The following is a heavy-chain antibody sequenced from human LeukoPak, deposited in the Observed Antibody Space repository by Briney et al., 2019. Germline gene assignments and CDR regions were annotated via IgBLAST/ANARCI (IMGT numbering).Heavy chain of an antibody. J-gene: IGHJ4*02. Sequence: GGSLRLSCAASGFTFSSYWMHWVRQAPGKGLEWVSGINWNGGSTGYADSVKGRFTISRDNAKNSLYLQMNSLRAEDTALYYCARTIAAAGRDAYYFDYWGQGTLVTVSS. CDR3: ARTIAAAGRDAYYFDY. D-gene: IGHD6-13*01. CDR1: GFTFSSYW. V-gene: IGHV3-20*04. CDR2: INWNGGST.